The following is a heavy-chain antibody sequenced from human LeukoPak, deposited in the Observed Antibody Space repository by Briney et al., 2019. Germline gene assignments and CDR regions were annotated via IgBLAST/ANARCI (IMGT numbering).Heavy chain of an antibody. CDR2: IYYTGST. J-gene: IGHJ3*02. CDR1: GGSITSSSYY. Sequence: SETLSLTCTVSGGSITSSSYYWGWIRPPPGKGLEWIGNIYYTGSTYFNPSLKSRVTISVDTSKNQFSLKLSSVTAADTSVYYCARWGSGTPGAFDIWGHGTMVTVSS. CDR3: ARWGSGTPGAFDI. D-gene: IGHD3-16*01. V-gene: IGHV4-39*01.